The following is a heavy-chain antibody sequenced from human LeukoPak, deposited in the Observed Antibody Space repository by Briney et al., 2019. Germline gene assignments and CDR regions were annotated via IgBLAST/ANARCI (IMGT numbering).Heavy chain of an antibody. Sequence: ASVKVSCKASGGTFSSYAISWVRQAPGQGLEWMGRIIPILGIANYAQKFQGRVTITADKSTSTAYMELSSLRSEDTAVYYCARGRGITGTTGAFDIWGQGTMVTVSS. J-gene: IGHJ3*02. CDR2: IIPILGIA. V-gene: IGHV1-69*04. CDR3: ARGRGITGTTGAFDI. CDR1: GGTFSSYA. D-gene: IGHD1-20*01.